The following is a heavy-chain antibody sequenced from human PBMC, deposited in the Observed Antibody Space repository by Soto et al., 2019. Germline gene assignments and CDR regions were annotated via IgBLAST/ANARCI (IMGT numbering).Heavy chain of an antibody. V-gene: IGHV4-34*01. Sequence: SETLSLTCAVYGGSFSGYYWSWIRQPPGKGLEWIGEINHSGSTNYNPSLKSRVTISVDTSKNQFSLNLSSVTAADTAVYYCAGQVTPGPNWFDPWGQGTLVTVSS. CDR2: INHSGST. D-gene: IGHD4-4*01. CDR1: GGSFSGYY. J-gene: IGHJ5*02. CDR3: AGQVTPGPNWFDP.